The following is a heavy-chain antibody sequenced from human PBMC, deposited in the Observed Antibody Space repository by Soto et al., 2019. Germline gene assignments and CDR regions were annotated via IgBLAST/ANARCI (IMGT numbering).Heavy chain of an antibody. J-gene: IGHJ4*02. CDR1: GYTFTSYG. Sequence: APVKVSCKASGYTFTSYGISWVRQAPGQGLEWMGWISAYNGNTNYAQKLQGRVTMTTDTSTSTAYMELRSLRSDDTAVYYCARGNYYDSSGYSPGYYFDYWGQGTLVTVSS. CDR2: ISAYNGNT. V-gene: IGHV1-18*01. D-gene: IGHD3-22*01. CDR3: ARGNYYDSSGYSPGYYFDY.